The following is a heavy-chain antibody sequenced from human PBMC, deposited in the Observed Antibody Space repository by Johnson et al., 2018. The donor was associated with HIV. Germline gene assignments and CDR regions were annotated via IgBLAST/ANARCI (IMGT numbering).Heavy chain of an antibody. CDR3: TTDVPGGPYYNAFDI. D-gene: IGHD1-26*01. V-gene: IGHV3-30*02. J-gene: IGHJ3*02. CDR2: IRYDGSNK. CDR1: GFTFSSYG. Sequence: QVQLVESGGGVVQPGGSLRLSCAASGFTFSSYGMHWVRQAPGKGLEWVAFIRYDGSNKYYADSVKGRFTISRDNSKNTLYLQMNSLKTEDTALYYCTTDVPGGPYYNAFDIWGQGTMVTVSS.